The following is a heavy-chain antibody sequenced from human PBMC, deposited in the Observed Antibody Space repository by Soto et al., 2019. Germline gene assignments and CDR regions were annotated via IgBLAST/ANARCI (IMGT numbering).Heavy chain of an antibody. CDR3: ARAEQYADWFDP. D-gene: IGHD2-8*01. Sequence: QVQLVESGGGVVQPGRSLRLSCAASGFSFSSYGMHWVRQAPGKGLEWVAVIWYDGSNKNYVDSVKGRFTISRDNSKNTLYLQMNSLRVEDTAVYYCARAEQYADWFDPWGQGTLVTVSS. J-gene: IGHJ5*02. V-gene: IGHV3-33*01. CDR2: IWYDGSNK. CDR1: GFSFSSYG.